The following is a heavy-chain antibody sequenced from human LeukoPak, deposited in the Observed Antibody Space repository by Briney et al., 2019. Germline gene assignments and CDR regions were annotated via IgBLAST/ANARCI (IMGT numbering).Heavy chain of an antibody. CDR1: GFTFSSYA. CDR3: AKGRIQLSEHYYYGMDV. Sequence: GGSLRLSCAASGFTFSSYAMSWVRQAPGKGLEWVSAISGIGGSTYYADSVKGRFTISRDNSKNTLYLQMNSLRAEDTAVYYCAKGRIQLSEHYYYGMDVWGQGTTVTVSS. J-gene: IGHJ6*02. D-gene: IGHD5-18*01. CDR2: ISGIGGST. V-gene: IGHV3-23*01.